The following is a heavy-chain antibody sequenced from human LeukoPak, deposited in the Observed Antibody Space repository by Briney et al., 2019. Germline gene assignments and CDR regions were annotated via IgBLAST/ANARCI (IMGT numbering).Heavy chain of an antibody. Sequence: PGGALRLSCAASGFTFSGAVMRWVREALGEGLGRGSFILYDGSNKYYADSVKGRFTISRDNSKTTLYLQMNSLRAEDTAVYYCARKMGTVTTIYLRFGWFDPWGQGTLVTVSP. CDR1: GFTFSGAV. J-gene: IGHJ5*01. V-gene: IGHV3-30*04. CDR3: ARKMGTVTTIYLRFGWFDP. D-gene: IGHD4-17*01. CDR2: ILYDGSNK.